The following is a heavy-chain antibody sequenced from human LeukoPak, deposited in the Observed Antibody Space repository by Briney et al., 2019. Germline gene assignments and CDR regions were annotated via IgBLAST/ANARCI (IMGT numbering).Heavy chain of an antibody. D-gene: IGHD6-6*01. J-gene: IGHJ6*03. CDR1: GGSISSGGYY. CDR2: IYYSGST. V-gene: IGHV4-61*08. CDR3: ARDRSSSHYMDV. Sequence: SETLSLTCTVSGGSISSGGYYWSWIRQPPGKGLEWIGYIYYSGSTNYNPSLKSRVTISVDTSKNQFSLKLSSVTAADTAVYYCARDRSSSHYMDVWGKGTTVTVSS.